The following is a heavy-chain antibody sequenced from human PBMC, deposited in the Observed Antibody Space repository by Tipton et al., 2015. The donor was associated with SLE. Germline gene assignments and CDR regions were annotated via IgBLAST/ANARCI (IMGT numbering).Heavy chain of an antibody. CDR3: AREGIAARWFDP. V-gene: IGHV3-48*01. CDR2: ITTRSSLI. D-gene: IGHD6-13*01. Sequence: SLRLSCAASGFPFNTYSMNWVRQAPGKGLEWVSYITTRSSLIHYADSVKGRFTVSRDNAKNSLYLQMNSLRAEDTAVYYCAREGIAARWFDPWGQGTLVTVSS. CDR1: GFPFNTYS. J-gene: IGHJ5*02.